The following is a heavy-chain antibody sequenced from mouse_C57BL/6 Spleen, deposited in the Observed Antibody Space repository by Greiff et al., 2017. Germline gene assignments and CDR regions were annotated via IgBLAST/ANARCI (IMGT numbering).Heavy chain of an antibody. CDR2: IYPGDGDT. J-gene: IGHJ3*01. V-gene: IGHV1-82*01. CDR1: GYAFSSSW. D-gene: IGHD1-1*01. CDR3: ARSNGSSWH. Sequence: VKLQESGPELVKPGASVKISCKASGYAFSSSWMNWVKQRPGKGLEWIGRIYPGDGDTNYNGKFKGKATLTADKSSSTAYMQLSSLTSEDSAVYFCARSNGSSWHWGQGTLVTVSA.